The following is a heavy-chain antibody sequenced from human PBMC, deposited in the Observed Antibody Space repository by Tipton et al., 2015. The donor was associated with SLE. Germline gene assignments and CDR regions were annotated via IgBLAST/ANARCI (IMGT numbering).Heavy chain of an antibody. D-gene: IGHD3-9*01. CDR1: GGSIRSYDYK. V-gene: IGHV4-30-4*01. CDR2: IYESGKT. Sequence: TLSLTCTVSGGSIRSYDYKWTWIRQPPGKGLEWLGYIYESGKTYYNPSLQSRLTISVDTSKNQFSLKLSSVTAADTAVYYCARSHHDILEVDYWGQGTLVTVSS. J-gene: IGHJ4*02. CDR3: ARSHHDILEVDY.